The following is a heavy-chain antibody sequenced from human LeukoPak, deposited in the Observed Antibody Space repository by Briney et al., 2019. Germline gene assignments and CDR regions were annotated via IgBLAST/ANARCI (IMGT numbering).Heavy chain of an antibody. CDR3: ARTYYYDSSGYHWGDFDY. CDR2: ISSSGSTI. D-gene: IGHD3-22*01. J-gene: IGHJ4*02. CDR1: GFTFSSYE. Sequence: GGSLRLSCAASGFTFSSYEMHWVRQAPGKGLEWVSYISSSGSTIYYADSVKGRFTISRDNAKNSLYLQMNSLRAEDTAVYYCARTYYYDSSGYHWGDFDYWGQGTLVTVSS. V-gene: IGHV3-48*03.